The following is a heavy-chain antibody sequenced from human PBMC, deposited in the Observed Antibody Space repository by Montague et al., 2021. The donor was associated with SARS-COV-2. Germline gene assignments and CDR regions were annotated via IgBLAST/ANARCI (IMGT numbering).Heavy chain of an antibody. CDR2: IFYNGSS. D-gene: IGHD6-19*01. Sequence: IFYNGSSFYNPSLKSRVTISVDTSKNQFSLRPSSVTAADTAVYYCVAEWLSIYYFDFWGQGTLVT. CDR3: VAEWLSIYYFDF. V-gene: IGHV4-39*01. J-gene: IGHJ4*02.